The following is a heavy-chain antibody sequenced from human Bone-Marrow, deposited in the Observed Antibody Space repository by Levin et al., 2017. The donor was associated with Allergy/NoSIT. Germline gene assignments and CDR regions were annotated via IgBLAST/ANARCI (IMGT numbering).Heavy chain of an antibody. CDR1: GYTFTGHY. J-gene: IGHJ3*01. V-gene: IGHV1-2*06. CDR2: INPSGGET. CDR3: ATCSDGSCFSNDPFDV. Sequence: ASVKVSCKASGYTFTGHYIHWVRQAPGQGFEWMGRINPSGGETNFAQMFQGRVTMTRDTSISTAYMSLIRLRFDDTAVYYCATCSDGSCFSNDPFDVWGQGTLVTVSS. D-gene: IGHD2-15*01.